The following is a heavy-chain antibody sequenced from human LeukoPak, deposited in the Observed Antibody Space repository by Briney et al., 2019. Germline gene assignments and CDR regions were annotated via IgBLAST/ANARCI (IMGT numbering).Heavy chain of an antibody. CDR3: ARDLYPHY. V-gene: IGHV4-59*12. CDR1: GGSISNYY. J-gene: IGHJ4*02. CDR2: IYYSGST. Sequence: SETLSLTCTVSGGSISNYYWSWIRQPPGKGLEWIGYIYYSGSTNYNPSLKSRVTISIDTSKNQFSLKLSSVTAADTAVYYCARDLYPHYWGQGTLVTVSS. D-gene: IGHD2-2*02.